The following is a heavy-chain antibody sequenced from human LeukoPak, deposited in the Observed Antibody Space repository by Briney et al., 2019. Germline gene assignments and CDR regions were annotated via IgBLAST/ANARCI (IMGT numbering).Heavy chain of an antibody. V-gene: IGHV3-23*01. CDR2: ISGDGAST. J-gene: IGHJ4*02. Sequence: RGSLRPSRAASGFACAIHAMTWVRQAPGKGLEWVSGISGDGASTHYAESVKGQFTISRDNSQNTLFLQMNSLRVEAAAIYYCAKDSYVSGRPLHTSDVWGQASRLTVSS. CDR1: GFACAIHA. D-gene: IGHD3-10*01. CDR3: AKDSYVSGRPLHTSDV.